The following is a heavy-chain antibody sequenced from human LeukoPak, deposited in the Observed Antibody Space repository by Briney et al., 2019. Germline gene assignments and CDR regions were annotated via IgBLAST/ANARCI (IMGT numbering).Heavy chain of an antibody. CDR1: GFTFSSYA. D-gene: IGHD4-23*01. J-gene: IGHJ3*02. CDR3: TKDITVVRIQDAFDI. Sequence: PGGSLILSCAASGFTFSSYAMSWVRQAPRKGLEWVSCISGSGGSTYYADSVKGRFTISRDNSKNTLYLQMNSLRAEDTAVYYCTKDITVVRIQDAFDICGQGTKVTVSS. CDR2: ISGSGGST. V-gene: IGHV3-23*01.